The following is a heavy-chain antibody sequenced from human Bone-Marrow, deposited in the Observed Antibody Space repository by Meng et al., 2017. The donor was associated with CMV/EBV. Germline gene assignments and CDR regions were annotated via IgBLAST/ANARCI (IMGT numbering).Heavy chain of an antibody. J-gene: IGHJ6*02. V-gene: IGHV4-61*02. CDR2: IFTSGST. D-gene: IGHD3-3*01. CDR1: GGSISSSSYY. Sequence: SETLSLTCTVSGGSISSSSYYWGWIRQPAGKGLEWIGRIFTSGSTNYNPSLRSRVTMSGDTSKNQFSLNLSSVTAADTAVYYCARTDFWSGHQRGFYYYYGMDVWGQGTTVTVSS. CDR3: ARTDFWSGHQRGFYYYYGMDV.